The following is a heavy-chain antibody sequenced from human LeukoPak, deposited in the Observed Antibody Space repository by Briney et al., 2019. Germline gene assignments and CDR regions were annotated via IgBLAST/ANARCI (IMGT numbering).Heavy chain of an antibody. CDR2: ISNGNT. Sequence: GGSLRLFCAASGFPFSNHAMSWVRQPPGKGLEGVAAISNGNTYYADSVRGRFAISRDDSKNMVYLQMNSLRDEDTALYYCVREAGYCASVCLKSNWFDPWGQGTLVTVSS. CDR1: GFPFSNHA. J-gene: IGHJ5*02. D-gene: IGHD2-15*01. V-gene: IGHV3-23*01. CDR3: VREAGYCASVCLKSNWFDP.